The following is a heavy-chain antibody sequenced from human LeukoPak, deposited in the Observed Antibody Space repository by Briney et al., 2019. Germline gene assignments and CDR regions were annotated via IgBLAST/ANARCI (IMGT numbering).Heavy chain of an antibody. D-gene: IGHD3-9*01. CDR1: GFTFSSYG. CDR3: AKDFYTIFWLDY. CDR2: ISYDGSNK. V-gene: IGHV3-30*18. J-gene: IGHJ4*02. Sequence: GRSLRLSCAASGFTFSSYGVHWVRQAPGKGLEWVAVISYDGSNKYYADSVKGRFTISRDNSKNTLYLQMNSLRAEDTAVYYCAKDFYTIFWLDYWGQGTLVTVSS.